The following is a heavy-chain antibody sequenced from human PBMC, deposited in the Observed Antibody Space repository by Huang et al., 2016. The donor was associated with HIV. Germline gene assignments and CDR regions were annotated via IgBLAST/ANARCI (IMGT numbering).Heavy chain of an antibody. V-gene: IGHV5-51*01. J-gene: IGHJ4*02. D-gene: IGHD5-18*01. Sequence: EVLLVQSGAELKEPGESLKISCKASGYGFSSYWIGWVRQKPGKGLEWSGINYPRDSETKYSPSFDGQLTISADKSTRTAYLQWESLKAPDTAIYFCARQVDGFRSHFDFWGQGTLVSVSS. CDR3: ARQVDGFRSHFDF. CDR2: NYPRDSET. CDR1: GYGFSSYW.